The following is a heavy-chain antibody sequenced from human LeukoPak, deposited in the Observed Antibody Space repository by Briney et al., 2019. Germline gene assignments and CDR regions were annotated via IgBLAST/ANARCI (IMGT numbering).Heavy chain of an antibody. D-gene: IGHD1-26*01. Sequence: SETLSLTCTVSGGSISSSSYYWGWIRQPPGKGLEWIGSIYYSGSTYYNPSLKSRVTISVDTSKNQFSLKLSSVTAADTAVYYCARLVGATLIDYWGQGTLVTVSS. CDR3: ARLVGATLIDY. CDR2: IYYSGST. J-gene: IGHJ4*02. V-gene: IGHV4-39*01. CDR1: GGSISSSSYY.